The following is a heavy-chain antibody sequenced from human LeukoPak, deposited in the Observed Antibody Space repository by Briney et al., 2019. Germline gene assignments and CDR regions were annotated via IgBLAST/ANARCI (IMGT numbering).Heavy chain of an antibody. CDR2: TYYRSRWYT. V-gene: IGHV6-1*01. CDR3: ARLHDGNWFDP. Sequence: SQTLSLTCVISGDSVSSNSAAWTWIRQSPSRGLEWLGRTYYRSRWYTDYALSVKGRITINPDTSKNQFSLQLNSVTPEDTAVYYCARLHDGNWFDPWGQGTLVTVSS. D-gene: IGHD1-1*01. J-gene: IGHJ5*02. CDR1: GDSVSSNSAA.